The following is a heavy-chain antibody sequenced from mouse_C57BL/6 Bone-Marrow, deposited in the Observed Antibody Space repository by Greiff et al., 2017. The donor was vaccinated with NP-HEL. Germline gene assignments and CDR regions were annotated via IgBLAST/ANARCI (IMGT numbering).Heavy chain of an antibody. V-gene: IGHV1-54*01. CDR1: GYAFTNYL. CDR3: ARWLPLYWYFDV. D-gene: IGHD2-2*01. J-gene: IGHJ1*03. Sequence: VQLQESGAELVRPGTSVKVSCKASGYAFTNYLIEWVKQRPGQGIEWIGVINPGSGGTNYNEKFKGKATLTADKSSSTAYMQLSSLTSEDSAVYFCARWLPLYWYFDVWGTGTTVTVSS. CDR2: INPGSGGT.